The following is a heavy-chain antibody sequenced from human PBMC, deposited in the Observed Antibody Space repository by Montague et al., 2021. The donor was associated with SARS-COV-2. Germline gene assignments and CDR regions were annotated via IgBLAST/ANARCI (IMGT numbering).Heavy chain of an antibody. J-gene: IGHJ6*02. CDR3: ARFETSKFYSSGVDV. CDR1: GFTFSSFS. V-gene: IGHV3-21*01. D-gene: IGHD2-15*01. CDR2: ISSESTYI. Sequence: SLRLSCAASGFTFSSFSMNWVRQAPGKRLERVASISSESTYILYAESVRGRFTVSRDNAQNLLFLQMNSLRAEDTALYYCARFETSKFYSSGVDVWGQGTTVPV.